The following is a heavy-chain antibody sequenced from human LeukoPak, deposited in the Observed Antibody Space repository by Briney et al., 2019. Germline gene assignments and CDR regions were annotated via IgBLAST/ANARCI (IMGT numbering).Heavy chain of an antibody. Sequence: GGSLRLSCAASGFTFSSYSMNWVRQAPGKGLEWVSSISSSSSYIYYADSVKGRFTISRDNAKNSLYLQMNSLRAKDTAVYYCARVRGIVVVPAAIRGFDYWGQGTLVTVSS. CDR1: GFTFSSYS. CDR2: ISSSSSYI. D-gene: IGHD2-2*01. CDR3: ARVRGIVVVPAAIRGFDY. V-gene: IGHV3-21*01. J-gene: IGHJ4*02.